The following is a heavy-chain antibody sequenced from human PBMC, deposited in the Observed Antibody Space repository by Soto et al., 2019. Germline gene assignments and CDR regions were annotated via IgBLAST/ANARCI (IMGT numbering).Heavy chain of an antibody. CDR1: GFTFSSYG. CDR3: ARERGGPKSSYYYGMDV. V-gene: IGHV3-33*01. J-gene: IGHJ6*02. D-gene: IGHD3-16*01. Sequence: QVQLVESGGGVVQPGRSLRLSCAASGFTFSSYGMHWVRQAPGKGLEWVAVIWYDGSNKYYADSVKGRFTISRDNSKNTLYLQMNSLRAEDTAVDYCARERGGPKSSYYYGMDVWGQGTTVTVSS. CDR2: IWYDGSNK.